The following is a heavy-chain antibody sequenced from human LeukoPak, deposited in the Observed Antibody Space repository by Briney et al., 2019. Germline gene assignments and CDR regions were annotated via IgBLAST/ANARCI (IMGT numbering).Heavy chain of an antibody. V-gene: IGHV3-30*04. CDR3: TTDISAVLY. Sequence: GGSLRLSCAASGFTFSSYAMHWVRQAPGKGLEWVAVISYDGSNKYYADSVKGRFTISRDNSKNTLYLQMSSLKTEDTAVYYCTTDISAVLYWGQGTLVTVSS. J-gene: IGHJ4*02. CDR1: GFTFSSYA. CDR2: ISYDGSNK. D-gene: IGHD1-14*01.